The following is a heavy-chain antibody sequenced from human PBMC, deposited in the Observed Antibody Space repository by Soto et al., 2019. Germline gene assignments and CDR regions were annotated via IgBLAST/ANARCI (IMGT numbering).Heavy chain of an antibody. CDR1: GGSIRSNNW. Sequence: QVQLQESGPGLAKPSGTLSLTCAVSGGSIRSNNWWSWVRQPPGKGLEWIGEIFQSGSTNYNPSLKTRVTISVDKSKNQFSLKLSSVTAADTAVYYCARVYSGSYSDSWGQGTLVTVSS. D-gene: IGHD1-26*01. CDR3: ARVYSGSYSDS. CDR2: IFQSGST. J-gene: IGHJ4*02. V-gene: IGHV4-4*02.